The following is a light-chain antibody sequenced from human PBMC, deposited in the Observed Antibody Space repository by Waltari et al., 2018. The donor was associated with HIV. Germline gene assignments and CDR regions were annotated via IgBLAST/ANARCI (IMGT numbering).Light chain of an antibody. V-gene: IGLV3-1*01. CDR3: QAWDSSTPWV. J-gene: IGLJ3*02. CDR2: KDN. CDR1: KLGDKY. Sequence: SYELTQPPSVSVSPGQTASIPFPGDKLGDKYACWYQQKPGQSPVLVIYKDNKRPSGIPERFSGSNSGNTATLTISGTQAMDEADYYCQAWDSSTPWVFGGGTKLTVL.